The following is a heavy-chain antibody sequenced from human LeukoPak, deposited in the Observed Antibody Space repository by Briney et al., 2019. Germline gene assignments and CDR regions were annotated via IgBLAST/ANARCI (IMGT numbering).Heavy chain of an antibody. V-gene: IGHV3-20*04. Sequence: GGSLRLSCAASGFTFDEYGMSWVRQAPGKGLEWVSGITWNGATTGFADSVKGRFTISRDIAKNSLYLGMSSLRAEDTAFYYCAREYGDYSSYFDLWGRSTVVSVPS. D-gene: IGHD4-17*01. CDR1: GFTFDEYG. CDR2: ITWNGATT. J-gene: IGHJ2*01. CDR3: AREYGDYSSYFDL.